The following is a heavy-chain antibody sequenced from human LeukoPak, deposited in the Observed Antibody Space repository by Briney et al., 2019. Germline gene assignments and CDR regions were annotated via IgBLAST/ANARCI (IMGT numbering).Heavy chain of an antibody. V-gene: IGHV3-74*03. Sequence: GGSLTLSCAASGFTFSSYWMHWLRHAPGKGLMWVSRVRSDGTGPTYAVSVKGRFTTSRDNAKITLYLQMNSQRVEDTDVYHCARSTSGTYDYWGQGTSVIVSS. D-gene: IGHD1-26*01. CDR2: VRSDGTGP. J-gene: IGHJ4*02. CDR3: ARSTSGTYDY. CDR1: GFTFSSYW.